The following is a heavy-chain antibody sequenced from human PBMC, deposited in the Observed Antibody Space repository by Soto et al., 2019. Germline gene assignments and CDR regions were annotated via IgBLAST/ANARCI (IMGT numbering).Heavy chain of an antibody. Sequence: QVQLVQSGAEVKKPGSSVKVSCKASGGTFSSYAISWVRQAPGQGLEWMGGIIPIFGTANYAQKFQGRVTITADESTSTADMELISLRSEDTAVYYCARSHRSGLASYYYGMDVWGQGTKVTVSS. CDR1: GGTFSSYA. V-gene: IGHV1-69*01. CDR3: ARSHRSGLASYYYGMDV. J-gene: IGHJ6*02. CDR2: IIPIFGTA. D-gene: IGHD6-19*01.